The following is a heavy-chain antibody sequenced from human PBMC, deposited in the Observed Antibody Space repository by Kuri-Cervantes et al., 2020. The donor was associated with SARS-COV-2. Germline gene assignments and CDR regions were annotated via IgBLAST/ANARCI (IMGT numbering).Heavy chain of an antibody. J-gene: IGHJ1*01. CDR2: FDPEDGET. CDR3: AREIGYNWNYLSAEYFQH. Sequence: ASVKVSCKVSGYTLTELSMHWVRQAPGKGLEWMGGFDPEDGETIYAQKFQGRVTMTEDTSTDTAYMELSSLRSEDTAVYYCAREIGYNWNYLSAEYFQHWGQGTLVTVSS. CDR1: GYTLTELS. V-gene: IGHV1-24*01. D-gene: IGHD1-7*01.